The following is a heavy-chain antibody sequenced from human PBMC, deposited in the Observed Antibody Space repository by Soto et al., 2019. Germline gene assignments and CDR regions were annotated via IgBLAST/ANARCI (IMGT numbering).Heavy chain of an antibody. Sequence: SETLSLTCTVSGGSISSNYWTWIRQPPGKGLEWIGYVYNSGSTNYNPSLKSRVTISEETSKSQFSLKVNSMTAADTAVYYCARYRREAVAGYTLDNWGQGMLVTVSS. V-gene: IGHV4-59*01. CDR1: GGSISSNY. D-gene: IGHD6-13*01. J-gene: IGHJ4*02. CDR2: VYNSGST. CDR3: ARYRREAVAGYTLDN.